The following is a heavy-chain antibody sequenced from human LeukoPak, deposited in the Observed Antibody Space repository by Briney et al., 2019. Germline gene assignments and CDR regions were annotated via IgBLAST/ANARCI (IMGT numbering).Heavy chain of an antibody. V-gene: IGHV3-33*01. J-gene: IGHJ4*02. Sequence: GGSLRLSCAASGFTFSSYGMHWVRQAPGKGLEWVAVIWYDGSNKYYADSVKGRFTISRDNSKNTLYLQMNSLRAEDTAVYYCARAREDCSGGSRYLPTEFDYWGQGTLVTVSS. D-gene: IGHD2-15*01. CDR1: GFTFSSYG. CDR2: IWYDGSNK. CDR3: ARAREDCSGGSRYLPTEFDY.